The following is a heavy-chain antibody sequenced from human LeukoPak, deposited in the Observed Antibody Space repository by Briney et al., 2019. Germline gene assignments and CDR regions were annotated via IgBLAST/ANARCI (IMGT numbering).Heavy chain of an antibody. CDR3: ARVLDYGGNSGAFDI. J-gene: IGHJ3*02. CDR1: GYTFTSYG. D-gene: IGHD4-23*01. Sequence: ASVKVSCKASGYTFTSYGISWVRQAPGQGLEWMGWISAYNGNTNYAQKLQGRVTMTTDTSTSTAYMELRSLRSDDTAVYYCARVLDYGGNSGAFDIWGQGTMVTVPS. CDR2: ISAYNGNT. V-gene: IGHV1-18*01.